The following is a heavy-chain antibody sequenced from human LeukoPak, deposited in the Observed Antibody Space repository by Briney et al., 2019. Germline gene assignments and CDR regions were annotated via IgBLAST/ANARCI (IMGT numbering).Heavy chain of an antibody. CDR1: GFTFSTYW. V-gene: IGHV3-74*01. Sequence: GSLRLSWAASGFTFSTYWMYWVRQPPGKGLVWVSRINSDGSSTSYADSVKGRFTISRDNAKNTLYLQMNSLRAEDTAVYYCARGGGYCSTTSCYPYYFDYWGQGTLVTVSS. D-gene: IGHD2-2*01. CDR2: INSDGSST. J-gene: IGHJ4*02. CDR3: ARGGGYCSTTSCYPYYFDY.